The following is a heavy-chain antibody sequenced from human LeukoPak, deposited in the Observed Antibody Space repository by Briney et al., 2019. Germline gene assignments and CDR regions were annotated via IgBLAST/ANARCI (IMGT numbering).Heavy chain of an antibody. J-gene: IGHJ5*02. Sequence: SETLSLTCAVSSYSISSGYYWGWTRQPPGKGLEWIGSIYHSGSTYYNPSLKSRVTISVDTSKNQFSLKLSSVTAADTAVYYCASPRGYYDSSGYLSNWFDPWGQGTLVTVSS. CDR3: ASPRGYYDSSGYLSNWFDP. CDR2: IYHSGST. V-gene: IGHV4-38-2*01. CDR1: SYSISSGYY. D-gene: IGHD3-22*01.